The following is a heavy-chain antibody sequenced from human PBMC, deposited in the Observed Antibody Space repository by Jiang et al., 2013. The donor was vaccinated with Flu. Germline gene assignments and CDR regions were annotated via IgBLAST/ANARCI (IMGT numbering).Heavy chain of an antibody. CDR1: GFTFSSYG. CDR2: ISYDGSNK. V-gene: IGHV3-33*05. J-gene: IGHJ4*02. CDR3: ARDPGSGQLMYYFDY. Sequence: VQLLESGGGVVQPGRSLRLSCAASGFTFSSYGMHWVRQAPGKGLEWVAVISYDGSNKYYADSVKGRFTISRDNSKNTLYLQMNSLRAEDTAVYYCARDPGSGQLMYYFDYWGQGTLVTVSS. D-gene: IGHD6-19*01.